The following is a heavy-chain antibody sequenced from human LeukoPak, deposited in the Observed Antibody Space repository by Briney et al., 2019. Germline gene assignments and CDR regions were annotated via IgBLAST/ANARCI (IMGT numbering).Heavy chain of an antibody. CDR3: ASWRSYPHIAGFDAFDI. Sequence: AGGSLRLSCAASGFTFSSYGMHWVRQAPGKGLEWVAFIRYDGSNKYYADSVKGRFTISRDNSKNTLYLQMSSLRSDDTAVYYCASWRSYPHIAGFDAFDIWGQGTMVTVSS. CDR2: IRYDGSNK. D-gene: IGHD1-26*01. V-gene: IGHV3-30*02. J-gene: IGHJ3*02. CDR1: GFTFSSYG.